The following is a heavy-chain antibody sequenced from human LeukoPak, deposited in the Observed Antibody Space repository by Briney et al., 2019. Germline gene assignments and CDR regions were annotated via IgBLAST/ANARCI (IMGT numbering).Heavy chain of an antibody. CDR1: GFTFSSYG. CDR2: IRYDGSNK. D-gene: IGHD3-10*01. Sequence: GGSLRLSCAASGFTFSSYGMHWVRQAPGKGLEWVAFIRYDGSNKYYADSVKGRFTISRDNSKNTLYLQMNSLRAEDTAVYYCAKDWVITMVRVYYFDYWGQGTLVTVSS. V-gene: IGHV3-30*02. CDR3: AKDWVITMVRVYYFDY. J-gene: IGHJ4*02.